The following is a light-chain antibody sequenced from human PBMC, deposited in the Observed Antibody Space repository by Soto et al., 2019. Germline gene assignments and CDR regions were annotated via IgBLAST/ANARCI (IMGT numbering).Light chain of an antibody. Sequence: IQMTQSPSSLAASVRDRVTITCRASQEIGNDLGSYQQKPGKAPNLLIYAASSLRSGVPSRFSGSGSGTHFTLTINSLQAEDSATYFCLQDYTYPWTFGQGTKVEIK. CDR1: QEIGND. CDR2: AAS. V-gene: IGKV1-6*02. CDR3: LQDYTYPWT. J-gene: IGKJ1*01.